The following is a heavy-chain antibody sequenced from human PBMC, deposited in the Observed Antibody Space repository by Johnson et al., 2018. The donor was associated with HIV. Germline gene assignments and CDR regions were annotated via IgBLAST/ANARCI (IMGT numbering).Heavy chain of an antibody. D-gene: IGHD3-22*01. CDR3: ARSVGYYDSSGYYVDAFDI. J-gene: IGHJ3*02. Sequence: VQLVESGGGLIQPGRSLRLSCAASGFTFDDYAMHWVRQATGKGLEWVSAIGTAGDTYYPASVKGRFTISRENAKNSLYLQMNSLRADDTAFYYCARSVGYYDSSGYYVDAFDIWGQGTMVTVSS. V-gene: IGHV3-13*01. CDR1: GFTFDDYA. CDR2: IGTAGDT.